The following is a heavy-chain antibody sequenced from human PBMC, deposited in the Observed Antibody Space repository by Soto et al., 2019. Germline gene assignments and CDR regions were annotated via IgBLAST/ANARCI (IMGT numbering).Heavy chain of an antibody. V-gene: IGHV3-23*01. J-gene: IGHJ4*02. CDR1: GFTFSSYA. CDR3: AKTRLLWFGELPYDFDY. Sequence: GGSLRLSCAASGFTFSSYAMSWVRQAPGKGLEWVSAISGSGGSTYYADSVKGRFTISRDNSKNTLYLQMNSLRAEDTAVYYCAKTRLLWFGELPYDFDYWGQGTLVTVSS. D-gene: IGHD3-10*01. CDR2: ISGSGGST.